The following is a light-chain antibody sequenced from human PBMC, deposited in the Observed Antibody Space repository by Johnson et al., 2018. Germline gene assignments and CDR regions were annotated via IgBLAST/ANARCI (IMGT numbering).Light chain of an antibody. CDR1: SSNIGNNY. CDR3: GTWDSSLSAGNV. Sequence: QSVLTQPPSVSAAPGQKVTISCSGSSSNIGNNYVSWYQQLPGTAPKLLIYENNKRPSGIPYRFSGSKSGKSATLGITGLQTGDEADYYCGTWDSSLSAGNVFGTGTKVTVL. J-gene: IGLJ1*01. CDR2: ENN. V-gene: IGLV1-51*02.